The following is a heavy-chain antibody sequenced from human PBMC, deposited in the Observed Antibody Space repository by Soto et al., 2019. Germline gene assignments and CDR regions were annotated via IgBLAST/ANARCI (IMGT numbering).Heavy chain of an antibody. CDR3: ARHERRSSYNQYYYNMDV. V-gene: IGHV5-51*01. CDR2: IYPGDSYT. CDR1: GYSFTSYW. Sequence: GESLKISCKGSGYSFTSYWIGWVRQMPGKGLEWMGIIYPGDSYTNYSPSFQGHVTISADKSISTAYLQWSSLKAPDTAMYYCARHERRSSYNQYYYNMDVWGQGTTVTVSS. J-gene: IGHJ6*02. D-gene: IGHD3-22*01.